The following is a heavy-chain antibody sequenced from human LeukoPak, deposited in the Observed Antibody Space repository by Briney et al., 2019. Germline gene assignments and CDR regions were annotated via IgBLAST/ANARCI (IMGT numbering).Heavy chain of an antibody. CDR3: ARAVCGGDCYYYGMDV. Sequence: VASVTVSCKASGGTFSSYAISWVRQAPGQGLEWMGGIIPIFGTANYAQKFQGRVTITADESTSTAYMELSSLRSEDTAVYYCARAVCGGDCYYYGMDVWGQGTTVTVSS. J-gene: IGHJ6*02. D-gene: IGHD2-21*01. CDR1: GGTFSSYA. CDR2: IIPIFGTA. V-gene: IGHV1-69*01.